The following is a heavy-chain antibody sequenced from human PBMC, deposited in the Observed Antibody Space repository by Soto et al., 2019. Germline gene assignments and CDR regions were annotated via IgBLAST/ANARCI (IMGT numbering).Heavy chain of an antibody. CDR3: ARSLAGLVDYYYYDMDV. CDR2: IYYSGST. CDR1: GGSISSGGYY. Sequence: TLSLTCTVSGGSISSGGYYWSWIRQHPGKGLEWIGYIYYSGSTYYNPSLKSRVTISVDTSKNQFSLKLSSVTAADTAVYYCARSLAGLVDYYYYDMDVWGQGTTVTVSS. V-gene: IGHV4-31*03. D-gene: IGHD3-10*01. J-gene: IGHJ6*02.